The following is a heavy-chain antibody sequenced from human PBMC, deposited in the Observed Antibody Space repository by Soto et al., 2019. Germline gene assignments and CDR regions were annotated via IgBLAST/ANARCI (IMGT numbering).Heavy chain of an antibody. V-gene: IGHV6-1*01. CDR3: AMSVVTGSGPPPNWIDP. D-gene: IGHD2-21*02. Sequence: SQTLSLTCAISGDSVSSNSAAWNWIRQSPSRGLEWLGRTYYRSKWYNDYAVSVKSRITINPDTSKNQFSLQLNSVTPEDTAVYYCAMSVVTGSGPPPNWIDPRGQGTLVTLST. CDR2: TYYRSKWYN. CDR1: GDSVSSNSAA. J-gene: IGHJ5*02.